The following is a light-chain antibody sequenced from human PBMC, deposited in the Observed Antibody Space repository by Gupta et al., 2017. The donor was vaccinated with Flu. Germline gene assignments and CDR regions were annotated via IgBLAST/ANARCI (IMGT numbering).Light chain of an antibody. CDR1: YSVASS. Sequence: EIVMTQSPATLSASPGERGTLSCRASYSVASSLAWYQQRPGQPPRLLIFGASNRATGVPARFSGSGSGTEFTLTISNLQSEDFAIYYCQQYNHWPKAFGQGTKVDIK. J-gene: IGKJ1*01. CDR3: QQYNHWPKA. V-gene: IGKV3-15*01. CDR2: GAS.